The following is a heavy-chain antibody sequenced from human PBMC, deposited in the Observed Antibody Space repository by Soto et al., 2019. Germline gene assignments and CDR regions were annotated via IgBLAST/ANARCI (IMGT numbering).Heavy chain of an antibody. CDR2: IYSGGST. CDR1: GFTVSSNY. J-gene: IGHJ3*02. D-gene: IGHD5-12*01. CDR3: ASKVGTIRYALDI. V-gene: IGHV3-53*01. Sequence: EVQLVESGGGLIQPGGSLRLSCAASGFTVSSNYMSWVRQAPGKGLEWVSAIYSGGSTYYADSVKGRFTISRDNSKNTLYLQMNSLRAGDTAVYYCASKVGTIRYALDIWGQGTMVTVSS.